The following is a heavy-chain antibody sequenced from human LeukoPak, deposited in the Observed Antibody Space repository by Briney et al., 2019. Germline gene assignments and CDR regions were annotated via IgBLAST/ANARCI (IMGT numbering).Heavy chain of an antibody. Sequence: PSETLSLTCAVSGGSFSGYYWSWIRQPPGKGLEWIGEINHSGSTNYNPSLKSRVTISVDTSKNQFSLKLSSVTAADTAVYYCASEYCSGGSCTVDYWGQGTPVTVSS. J-gene: IGHJ4*02. D-gene: IGHD2-15*01. V-gene: IGHV4-34*01. CDR1: GGSFSGYY. CDR2: INHSGST. CDR3: ASEYCSGGSCTVDY.